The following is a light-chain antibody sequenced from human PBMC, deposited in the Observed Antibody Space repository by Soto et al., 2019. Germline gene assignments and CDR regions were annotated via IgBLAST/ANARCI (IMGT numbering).Light chain of an antibody. CDR1: QTVSTY. CDR3: QQRTNSLT. CDR2: DAS. J-gene: IGKJ3*01. Sequence: EIVLTQSPATLSLSPGERVTLSCRASQTVSTYLAWYQQKPGQAPRLLIYDASDRATGIPARFSGSGSGTDITLTIISPEPEDSAVYYCQQRTNSLTFGPGTKVDIK. V-gene: IGKV3-11*01.